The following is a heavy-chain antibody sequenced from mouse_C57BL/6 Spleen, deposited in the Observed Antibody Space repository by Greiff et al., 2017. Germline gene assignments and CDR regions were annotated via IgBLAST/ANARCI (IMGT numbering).Heavy chain of an antibody. CDR2: IYPGDGDT. J-gene: IGHJ3*01. D-gene: IGHD2-4*01. CDR1: GYAFSSYW. V-gene: IGHV1-80*01. CDR3: ARSSLYYDYDGGFAY. Sequence: QVQLKESGAELVKPGASVKISCKASGYAFSSYWMNWVKQRPGKGLEWIGQIYPGDGDTNYNGKFKGKATLTADKSSSTAYMQLSSLTSEDSAVYFCARSSLYYDYDGGFAYWGQGTLVTVSA.